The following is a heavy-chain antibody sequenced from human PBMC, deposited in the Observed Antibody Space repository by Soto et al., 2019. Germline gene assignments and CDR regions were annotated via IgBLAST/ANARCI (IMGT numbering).Heavy chain of an antibody. CDR3: ARGGATLFGVIDS. D-gene: IGHD3-3*01. Sequence: GASVKVSCKASGYSFFSYYIHWVRQAPGQGLEWMGRFLPSGGNTDDAQRFRGRISMTRDTSTTNTVSLELTSLTSDDTAVSFCARGGATLFGVIDSWGQGTRVTVSS. CDR2: FLPSGGNT. CDR1: GYSFFSYY. J-gene: IGHJ4*02. V-gene: IGHV1-46*01.